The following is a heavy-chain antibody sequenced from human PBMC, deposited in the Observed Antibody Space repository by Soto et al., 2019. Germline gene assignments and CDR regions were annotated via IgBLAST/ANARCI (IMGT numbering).Heavy chain of an antibody. CDR3: ARLGGSYAVPHFDY. CDR2: IYYIGTT. D-gene: IGHD1-26*01. J-gene: IGHJ4*02. CDR1: GGSMNHYY. Sequence: PEETLVLTCTVSGGSMNHYYWTWIRQPPGQGLEWVRFIYYIGTTTNYHPSLKSRVTLSVDTSKNQFSLKLSSVTAADTAVYYCARLGGSYAVPHFDYWGQGTLVPVSS. V-gene: IGHV4-59*08.